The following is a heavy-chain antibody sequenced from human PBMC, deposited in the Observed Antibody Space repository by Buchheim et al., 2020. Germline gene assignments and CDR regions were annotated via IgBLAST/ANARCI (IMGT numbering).Heavy chain of an antibody. CDR2: INESGTQK. V-gene: IGHV3-7*01. CDR3: ARDPANGAIDY. J-gene: IGHJ4*02. D-gene: IGHD2-8*01. CDR1: GLTFSSYW. Sequence: EVQLVESGGGLVQPGGSLRLSCAVSGLTFSSYWMSWVRQAPGKGLEWVADINESGTQKYYVDSVKGRFTVSRDNAQHSLYLPMSSVRGEDTAVYYCARDPANGAIDYWGQGTL.